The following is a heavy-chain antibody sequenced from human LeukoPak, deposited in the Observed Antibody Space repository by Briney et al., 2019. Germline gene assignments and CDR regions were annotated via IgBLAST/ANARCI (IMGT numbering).Heavy chain of an antibody. Sequence: GGSLRLSCAASGFPFGSYSMNWVRQAPGKGLEWVSYISYSSITIYYADSVRGRFTISRDNAKNSLYLRMNSLRAEDTAVYYCARDGGGSQQSNWFDPWGQGTLVTVSS. CDR2: ISYSSITI. J-gene: IGHJ5*02. V-gene: IGHV3-48*01. D-gene: IGHD1-26*01. CDR3: ARDGGGSQQSNWFDP. CDR1: GFPFGSYS.